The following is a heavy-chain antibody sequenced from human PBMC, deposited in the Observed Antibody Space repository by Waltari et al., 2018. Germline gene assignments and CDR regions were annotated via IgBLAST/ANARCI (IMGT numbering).Heavy chain of an antibody. CDR1: GYTFTNYD. D-gene: IGHD3-10*02. Sequence: QVQLVQSGAEVKKPGASVKVSCKASGYTFTNYDMNWVRQATGQGLEWMGWINPNSGGTNYAQKCQGSVTMTRDTSSSTADMELSRLRSDDTAVYYCARDLYYYVSGPDNWFDPWGQGTLVTVSS. J-gene: IGHJ5*02. V-gene: IGHV1-2*02. CDR3: ARDLYYYVSGPDNWFDP. CDR2: INPNSGGT.